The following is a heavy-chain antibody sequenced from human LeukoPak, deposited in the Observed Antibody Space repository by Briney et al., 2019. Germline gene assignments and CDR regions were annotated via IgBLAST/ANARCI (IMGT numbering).Heavy chain of an antibody. CDR1: GFTFSNVA. V-gene: IGHV3-23*01. Sequence: AGGSLRLSCAVSGFTFSNVAMGWVRQLRGGGLEWVSTISPGGGTTYYAESMKGRFTISRDNSKSTLYLEMNSLRVEDTAVYYCTKVRSGSSNWALRIFDYWGQGALVTVSS. J-gene: IGHJ4*02. CDR2: ISPGGGTT. CDR3: TKVRSGSSNWALRIFDY. D-gene: IGHD4-11*01.